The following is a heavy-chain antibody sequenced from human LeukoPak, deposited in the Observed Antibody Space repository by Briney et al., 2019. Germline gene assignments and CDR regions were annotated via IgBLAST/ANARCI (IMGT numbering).Heavy chain of an antibody. CDR2: TTNSGDFV. CDR1: GFRFSGHY. CDR3: AREARATPDF. J-gene: IGHJ4*02. D-gene: IGHD1-26*01. V-gene: IGHV3-11*01. Sequence: GGSLRLSCAASGFRFSGHYMSWIRQAPGKGLERISYTTNSGDFVNYADSVKGRFTISRDNAKNSLYLQMNSLRAEDTAVYYCAREARATPDFWGQGTVVTVSS.